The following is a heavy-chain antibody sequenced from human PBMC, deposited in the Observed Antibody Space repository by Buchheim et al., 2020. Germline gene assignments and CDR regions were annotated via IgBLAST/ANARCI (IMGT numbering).Heavy chain of an antibody. J-gene: IGHJ4*02. Sequence: QVQLVEPGGGVVQPGRSLRLSCAASGFTFNRNGMHWVRQAPGKGLEWVAVVSYDGDKKYYVDSVKGRFTIYRDNSKNTVYLQMNSLRAEDTAVYYCAKDVRSEAAAMDSWGKGT. D-gene: IGHD6-13*01. CDR3: AKDVRSEAAAMDS. V-gene: IGHV3-30*18. CDR2: VSYDGDKK. CDR1: GFTFNRNG.